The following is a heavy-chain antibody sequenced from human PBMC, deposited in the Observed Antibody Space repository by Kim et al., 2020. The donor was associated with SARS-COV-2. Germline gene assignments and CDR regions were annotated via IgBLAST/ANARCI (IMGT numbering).Heavy chain of an antibody. V-gene: IGHV1-24*01. J-gene: IGHJ4*02. D-gene: IGHD2-2*01. Sequence: TIYAQKYQGRVTMTEDTSTDTAYMELSSLRSEDTAVYYCATSPVPYYFDYWGQGTLVTVSS. CDR2: T. CDR3: ATSPVPYYFDY.